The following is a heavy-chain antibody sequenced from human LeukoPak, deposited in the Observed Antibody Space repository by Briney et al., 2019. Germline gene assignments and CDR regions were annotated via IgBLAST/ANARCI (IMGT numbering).Heavy chain of an antibody. Sequence: GGSLRLSCAVSGSTFSSYWMTWVRQAPGKGLEWVANIKQDGNEKYYVDSVKGRFTISRDNAKNSLYLQMNSLRAEDTAVYYCARDKGFGEDYWGQGTLVTVSS. CDR3: ARDKGFGEDY. CDR1: GSTFSSYW. D-gene: IGHD3-10*01. J-gene: IGHJ4*02. V-gene: IGHV3-7*01. CDR2: IKQDGNEK.